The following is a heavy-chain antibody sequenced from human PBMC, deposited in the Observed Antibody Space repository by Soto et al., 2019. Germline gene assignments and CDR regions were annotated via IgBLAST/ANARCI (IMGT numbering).Heavy chain of an antibody. CDR3: ARGGVGNFDL. CDR2: IHSVGSAT. V-gene: IGHV3-74*03. Sequence: EVQLVESGGGLVQPGGSLRLTCAASGFTFDYYWMHWVRQAPGKGLVWVSRIHSVGSATTYADSVKGRFTISRDNTKNTVYLQMNSLGVEDTAVYFCARGGVGNFDLWGRGTLVTVSS. CDR1: GFTFDYYW. J-gene: IGHJ4*02. D-gene: IGHD1-26*01.